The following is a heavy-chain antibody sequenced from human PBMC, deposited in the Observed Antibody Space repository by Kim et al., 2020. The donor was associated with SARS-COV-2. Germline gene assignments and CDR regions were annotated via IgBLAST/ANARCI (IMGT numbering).Heavy chain of an antibody. J-gene: IGHJ5*02. Sequence: SETLSLTCTVSGGSISSSSYYWGWIRQPPGKGLEWIGSIYYSGSTYYNPSLKSRVTISVDTSKNQFSLKLSSVTAADTAVYYCARPHRAKTGWFDPWGQGTLVTVSS. V-gene: IGHV4-39*01. D-gene: IGHD5-12*01. CDR1: GGSISSSSYY. CDR2: IYYSGST. CDR3: ARPHRAKTGWFDP.